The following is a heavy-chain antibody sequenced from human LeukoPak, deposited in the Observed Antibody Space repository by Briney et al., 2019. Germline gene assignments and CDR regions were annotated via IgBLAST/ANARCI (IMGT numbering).Heavy chain of an antibody. CDR1: GFTFSSYW. CDR3: ARGYSSSSLIVDY. D-gene: IGHD6-6*01. V-gene: IGHV3-74*01. Sequence: GGSLRLSCAASGFTFSSYWMHWVRQAPGKGLVWVSRIKSDGRSASYADSVKGRFTISRDNAKNTLNLQMNSLRAEDTAAYYCARGYSSSSLIVDYWGQGTLVTVSS. CDR2: IKSDGRSA. J-gene: IGHJ4*02.